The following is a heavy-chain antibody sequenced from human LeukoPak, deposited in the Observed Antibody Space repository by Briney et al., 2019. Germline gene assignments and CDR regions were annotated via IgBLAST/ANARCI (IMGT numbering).Heavy chain of an antibody. V-gene: IGHV3-11*04. D-gene: IGHD1-1*01. CDR3: ASGKYNWNDDAFDI. CDR2: ISSSGSTI. J-gene: IGHJ3*02. Sequence: GGSLRLSCAASGFTFSDYYMSWIRQAPGKGLEWVSYISSSGSTIYYADSVKGRFTISRDNAKNSLYLQMNSLRAEDTAVYYCASGKYNWNDDAFDIWGQGTMVAVPS. CDR1: GFTFSDYY.